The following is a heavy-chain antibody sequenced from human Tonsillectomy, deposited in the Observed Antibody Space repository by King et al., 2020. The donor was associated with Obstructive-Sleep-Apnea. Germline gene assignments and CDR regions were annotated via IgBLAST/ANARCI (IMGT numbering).Heavy chain of an antibody. V-gene: IGHV4-59*08. D-gene: IGHD4-17*01. J-gene: IGHJ4*02. CDR3: ARYADYMYYFDY. CDR2: IYYSGST. Sequence: VQMQESGPGLVKPSETLSLTCTVSGGSISSYYWSWIRQPPGKGLEWIGYIYYSGSTNYNPSLKSRVTISVDTSKNQFSLKLSSVTAADTAVYYCARYADYMYYFDYWGQGTLVTVSS. CDR1: GGSISSYY.